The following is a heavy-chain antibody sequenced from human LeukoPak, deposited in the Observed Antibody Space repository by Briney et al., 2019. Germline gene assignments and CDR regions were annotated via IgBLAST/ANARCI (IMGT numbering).Heavy chain of an antibody. D-gene: IGHD2-2*01. V-gene: IGHV3-30*04. J-gene: IGHJ6*02. CDR2: ISYDGSNK. CDR1: GFTFSSYA. CDR3: ARVPKYCSSTSCYGDYYGMDV. Sequence: PGGTLRLTCAASGFTFSSYAMHWVRQAPGKGLEWVAVISYDGSNKYYADSVKGRFTISRHNSKSTLYLQMNSLRAEDTAVYYCARVPKYCSSTSCYGDYYGMDVWGQGTTVTVSS.